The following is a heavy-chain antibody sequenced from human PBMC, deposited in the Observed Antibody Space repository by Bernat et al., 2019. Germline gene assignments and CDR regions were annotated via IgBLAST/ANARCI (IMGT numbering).Heavy chain of an antibody. CDR2: IYHSGST. CDR3: ARYYYYYMDV. Sequence: QVQLQESGPGLVKPSGTLSLTCAVSGGSISSSNWWSWVRQSPGKGLEWIGEIYHSGSTNYNPSLNGPVTTSIDESKNQFSLKLTSVTAADTAVYYCARYYYYYMDVWGKGTTVTVSS. CDR1: GGSISSSNW. J-gene: IGHJ6*03. V-gene: IGHV4-4*02.